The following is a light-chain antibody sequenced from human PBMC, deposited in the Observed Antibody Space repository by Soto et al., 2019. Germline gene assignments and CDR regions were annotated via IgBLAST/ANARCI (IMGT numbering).Light chain of an antibody. CDR3: RSYAGSRTYV. V-gene: IGLV2-23*01. CDR1: SSDVGGYDL. J-gene: IGLJ1*01. Sequence: QSALTQPASVSGSPGQSITISCTGTSSDVGGYDLVSWYQQHPGKAPKLMIYEDSKRPSGVSNRFTGSKSGNTASLTMSGLQAEDEADYYCRSYAGSRTYVFGTGTKVTVL. CDR2: EDS.